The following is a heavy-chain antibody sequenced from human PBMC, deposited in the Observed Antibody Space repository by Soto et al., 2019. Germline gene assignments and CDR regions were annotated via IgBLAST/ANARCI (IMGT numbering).Heavy chain of an antibody. CDR3: ARSSGGWFDP. V-gene: IGHV3-74*01. CDR2: IISDGRTT. Sequence: EVQLVESGGGLVQPGGSLRLSCAVSGFSFRSDWMHWFRQAPGKGLVWVSRIISDGRTTSYADSVKGRFTISRDNAKNTLYLQMNSLGDEDTAVYYCARSSGGWFDPWGQGTLVTVSS. D-gene: IGHD3-10*01. CDR1: GFSFRSDW. J-gene: IGHJ5*02.